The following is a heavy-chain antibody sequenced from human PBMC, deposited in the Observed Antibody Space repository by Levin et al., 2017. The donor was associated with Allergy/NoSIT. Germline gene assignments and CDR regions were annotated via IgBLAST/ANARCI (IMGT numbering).Heavy chain of an antibody. CDR2: ISSSSSTI. Sequence: PGGSLRLSCAASGFTFSSYSMNWVRQAPGKGLEWVSYISSSSSTIYYADSVKGRFTISRDNAKNSLYLQMNSLRAEDTAVYYCAREQWLDPPNWFDPWGQGTLVTVSS. CDR1: GFTFSSYS. CDR3: AREQWLDPPNWFDP. V-gene: IGHV3-48*01. J-gene: IGHJ5*02. D-gene: IGHD6-19*01.